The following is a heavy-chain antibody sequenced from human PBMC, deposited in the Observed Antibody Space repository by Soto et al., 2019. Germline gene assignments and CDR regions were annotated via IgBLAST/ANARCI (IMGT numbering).Heavy chain of an antibody. CDR3: ARDASVLNWFDP. CDR1: GGSITNYY. CDR2: IFFSGFT. J-gene: IGHJ5*02. Sequence: QVQLQESGPGLVKPSESLSLTCTVSGGSITNYYCNWIRQSPGKGLEWIGNIFFSGFTKYNPSLESRVTLSIYTSKNQFSLKMKSVTAADTAVYFCARDASVLNWFDPWGQGTLVIVSS. D-gene: IGHD6-19*01. V-gene: IGHV4-59*01.